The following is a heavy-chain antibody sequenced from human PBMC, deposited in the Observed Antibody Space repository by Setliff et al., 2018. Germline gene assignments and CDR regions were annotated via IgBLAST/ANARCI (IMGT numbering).Heavy chain of an antibody. Sequence: PGPPVKVSCKASGYTFSSYAMGWMRQAPGQRLEWMGWINTNTGNPSYAQDFTGRLVFSLDTSVSTAYLQISSLKAEDSAVYYCARASRFGTTVWKGDYYMDVWGKGTTVTVSS. CDR2: INTNTGNP. J-gene: IGHJ6*03. V-gene: IGHV7-4-1*02. CDR3: ARASRFGTTVWKGDYYMDV. CDR1: GYTFSSYA. D-gene: IGHD4-4*01.